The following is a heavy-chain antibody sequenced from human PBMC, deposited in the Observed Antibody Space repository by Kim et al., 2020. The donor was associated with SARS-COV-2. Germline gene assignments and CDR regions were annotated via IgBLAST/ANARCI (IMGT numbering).Heavy chain of an antibody. Sequence: ASVKVSCKASGYTFTSYAMNWVRQAPGQGLEWMGWINTNTGNPTYAQGFTGRFVFSLDTSVSTAYLQISSLKAEDTAVYYCARDGGYLLWFGELWPRGYYYYGMDVWSQGTTVTVSS. CDR2: INTNTGNP. J-gene: IGHJ6*02. V-gene: IGHV7-4-1*02. D-gene: IGHD3-10*01. CDR3: ARDGGYLLWFGELWPRGYYYYGMDV. CDR1: GYTFTSYA.